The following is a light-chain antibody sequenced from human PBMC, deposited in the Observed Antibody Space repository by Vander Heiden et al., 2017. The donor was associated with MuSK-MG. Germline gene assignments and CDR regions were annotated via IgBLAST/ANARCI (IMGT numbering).Light chain of an antibody. J-gene: IGKJ1*01. CDR3: QQSDSTPWT. CDR2: AAS. CDR1: QSISSY. Sequence: DSQMTQSPSSLSASVGDRVTITCRASQSISSYINWYQQKPGKAPKLLIYAASSLQSGVPSRSSGSGSGTDFTLTISSLQPEDFATYYCQQSDSTPWTCGQGTKVEIK. V-gene: IGKV1-39*01.